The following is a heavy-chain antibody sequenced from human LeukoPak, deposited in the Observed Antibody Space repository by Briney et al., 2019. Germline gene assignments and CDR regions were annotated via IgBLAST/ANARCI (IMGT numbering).Heavy chain of an antibody. CDR2: IYPGDSDT. V-gene: IGHV5-51*01. CDR3: ARSAAARRGLYFDY. J-gene: IGHJ4*02. D-gene: IGHD6-6*01. CDR1: GFTFSSYW. Sequence: GESLHISCQGSGFTFSSYWIGWVRQMPGKGLEWMGIIYPGDSDTRYSPSFQGQVTISADNSITTAYLQWSSLKASDPAMYYCARSAAARRGLYFDYWGQGTLVTISS.